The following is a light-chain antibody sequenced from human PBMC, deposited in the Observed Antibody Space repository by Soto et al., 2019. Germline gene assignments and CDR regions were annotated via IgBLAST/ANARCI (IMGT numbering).Light chain of an antibody. CDR3: QQYYDAPQT. CDR1: QGLLYIPNIKNY. J-gene: IGKJ1*01. V-gene: IGKV4-1*01. CDR2: WAS. Sequence: DIVMTQSPDSLAVSLGERATSDCNSTQGLLYIPNIKNYLPWNQQKPGQPPKLLIYWASTRESGVPDRFTGSGSGTDFTLTISSLQAEDVAVYYCQQYYDAPQTFGRGTKVEIK.